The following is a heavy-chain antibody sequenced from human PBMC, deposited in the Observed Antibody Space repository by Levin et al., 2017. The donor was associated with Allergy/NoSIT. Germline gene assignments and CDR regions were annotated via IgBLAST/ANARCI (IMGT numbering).Heavy chain of an antibody. CDR3: ARDPEITFGGARGGPYPSAGAFDI. D-gene: IGHD3-16*01. CDR1: GFTFSSYS. Sequence: GESLKISCAASGFTFSSYSMNWVRQAPGKGLEWVSSISSSSSYIYYADSVKGRFTISRDNAKNSLYLQMNSLRAEDTAVYYCARDPEITFGGARGGPYPSAGAFDIWGQGTMVTVSS. CDR2: ISSSSSYI. V-gene: IGHV3-21*01. J-gene: IGHJ3*02.